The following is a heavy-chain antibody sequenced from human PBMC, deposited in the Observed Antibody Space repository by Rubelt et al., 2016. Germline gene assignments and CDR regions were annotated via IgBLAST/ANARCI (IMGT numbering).Heavy chain of an antibody. CDR2: IYHSGST. J-gene: IGHJ4*02. CDR3: ANSMNWGADY. Sequence: QLQLQQSGPGLVKSSETLSLACTVSGGSITISTYYWGWVRQSPGKGLEWIASIYHSGSTYYNPSLKSRVTISLDTSKNQFSLKLSSLTAADTAVYYCANSMNWGADYWGQGTLVTVSS. D-gene: IGHD7-27*01. CDR1: GGSITISTYY. V-gene: IGHV4-39*01.